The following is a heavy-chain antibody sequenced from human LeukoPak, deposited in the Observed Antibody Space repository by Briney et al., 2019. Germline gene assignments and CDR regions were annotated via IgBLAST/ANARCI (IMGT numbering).Heavy chain of an antibody. D-gene: IGHD6-19*01. CDR1: GGSISSYY. J-gene: IGHJ1*01. V-gene: IGHV4-59*01. CDR3: ARGGWYPESFQH. Sequence: SETLSLTCTVSGGSISSYYWNWIRQPPGKGLEWIGYIYYSGSTNYNPSLKSRVTTSVDTSRNQFSLKLSSVTAADTAVYYCARGGWYPESFQHWGQGALVTVSS. CDR2: IYYSGST.